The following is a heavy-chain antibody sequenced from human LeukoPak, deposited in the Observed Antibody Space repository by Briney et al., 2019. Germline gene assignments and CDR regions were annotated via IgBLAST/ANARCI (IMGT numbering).Heavy chain of an antibody. D-gene: IGHD6-13*01. V-gene: IGHV5-10-1*01. Sequence: GESLKISCKGSGYSFTSYWISWVRQMPGKGLEWMGRIDPSDSYTNYSPSFQGHATISADKSISTAYLQWSSLKASDTAMYYCARQPIAAAGTGSMDYWGQGTLVTVSS. CDR2: IDPSDSYT. J-gene: IGHJ4*02. CDR1: GYSFTSYW. CDR3: ARQPIAAAGTGSMDY.